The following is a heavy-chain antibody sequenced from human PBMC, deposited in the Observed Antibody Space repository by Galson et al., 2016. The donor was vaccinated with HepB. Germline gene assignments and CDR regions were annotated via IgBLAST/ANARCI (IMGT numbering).Heavy chain of an antibody. D-gene: IGHD5-12*01. V-gene: IGHV3-53*01. CDR1: GFTVSSNY. CDR2: IYSGGNT. J-gene: IGHJ4*02. Sequence: SLRLSCAVSGFTVSSNYMSWVRQAPGKGLEWVSVIYSGGNTYYADSVKGRFSISRDISKNTLYLQMHSLRVEDTAVYYCARNFPEYSGYFDYWGQGALVTVSS. CDR3: ARNFPEYSGYFDY.